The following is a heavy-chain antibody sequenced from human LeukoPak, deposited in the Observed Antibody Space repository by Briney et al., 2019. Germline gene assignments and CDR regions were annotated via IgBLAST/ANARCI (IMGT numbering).Heavy chain of an antibody. J-gene: IGHJ4*02. V-gene: IGHV4-59*01. D-gene: IGHD5-18*01. Sequence: PSETLSLTCTVSGGSISSYYWSWIRQPPGKGLEWIGYIYYSGSTNYNPSLKSRVTISVDTSKNQFSLKLSSVTAADTAVYYCARAGSGYSYGHYFDYWGQGTLVTVSS. CDR1: GGSISSYY. CDR3: ARAGSGYSYGHYFDY. CDR2: IYYSGST.